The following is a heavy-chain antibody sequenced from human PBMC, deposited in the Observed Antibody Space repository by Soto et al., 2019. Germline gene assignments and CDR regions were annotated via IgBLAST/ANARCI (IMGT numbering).Heavy chain of an antibody. V-gene: IGHV1-69*13. CDR3: ARGLTGYCSGGSCPRWFDP. J-gene: IGHJ5*02. D-gene: IGHD2-15*01. CDR2: IIPIFGTA. Sequence: SVKVSCKASGGTFSSYAMSWVRQAPGQGLEWMGGIIPIFGTANYAQKFQGRVTITADESTSTAYMELSSLRSEDTAVYYCARGLTGYCSGGSCPRWFDPWGQGTLVTVSS. CDR1: GGTFSSYA.